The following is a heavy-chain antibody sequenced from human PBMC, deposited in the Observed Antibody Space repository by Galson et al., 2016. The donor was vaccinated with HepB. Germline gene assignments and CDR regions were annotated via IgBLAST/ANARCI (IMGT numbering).Heavy chain of an antibody. CDR3: ARWGFGESNHYYGMDV. CDR1: GYTFTYYA. Sequence: SVKVSCKASGYTFTYYAMNWVRQAPGQGLEWMGWINTNAGNPTYAQGFTGRFVFSLDTSVSTAYLQISSLKAEDTAVYYCARWGFGESNHYYGMDVWGQGTTVTVSS. J-gene: IGHJ6*02. CDR2: INTNAGNP. D-gene: IGHD3-10*01. V-gene: IGHV7-4-1*02.